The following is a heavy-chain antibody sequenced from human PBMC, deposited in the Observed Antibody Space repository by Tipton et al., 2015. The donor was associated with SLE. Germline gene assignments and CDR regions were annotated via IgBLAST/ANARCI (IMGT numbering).Heavy chain of an antibody. J-gene: IGHJ4*02. CDR1: GFTFSSYW. CDR3: ARDGEVGATPFDY. V-gene: IGHV3-7*01. Sequence: SLRLSCAASGFTFSSYWMSWVRQAPGKGLEWVANIKQDGSEKYYVDSVKGRFTISRDNAKNSLYLQMNSLRAEDTAVYYCARDGEVGATPFDYWGQGTLVTVSS. CDR2: IKQDGSEK. D-gene: IGHD1-26*01.